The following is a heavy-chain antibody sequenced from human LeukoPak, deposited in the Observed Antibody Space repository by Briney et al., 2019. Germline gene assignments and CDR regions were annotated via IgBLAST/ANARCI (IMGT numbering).Heavy chain of an antibody. CDR2: IYHSGST. V-gene: IGHV4-38-2*02. D-gene: IGHD1-1*01. CDR3: ARALGNDLYYYYYYMDV. CDR1: GYSISSGYY. Sequence: PSETLSLTCTVSGYSISSGYYWGWIRPPPGKGLEWIGSIYHSGSTYYNPSLKSRVTISVDTSKNQFSLKLSSVTAADTAVYYCARALGNDLYYYYYYMDVWGKGTTVTVSS. J-gene: IGHJ6*03.